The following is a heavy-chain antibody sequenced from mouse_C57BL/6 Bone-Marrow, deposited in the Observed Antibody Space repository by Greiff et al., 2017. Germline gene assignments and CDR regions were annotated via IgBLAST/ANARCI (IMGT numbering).Heavy chain of an antibody. CDR1: GFTFSDYY. D-gene: IGHD2-1*01. Sequence: EVKLVESGGGLVQPGGSLKLSCAASGFTFSDYYMYWVRQTPEKRLEWVAYISNGGGSTYYPDTVKGRFTISRDNAKNTLYLQMSRLKSEDTAMYYCARGGLLFDYWGQGTTLTVSS. V-gene: IGHV5-12*01. CDR2: ISNGGGST. CDR3: ARGGLLFDY. J-gene: IGHJ2*01.